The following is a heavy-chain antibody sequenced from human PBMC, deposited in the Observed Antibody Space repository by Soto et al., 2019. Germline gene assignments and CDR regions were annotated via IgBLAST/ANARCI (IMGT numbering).Heavy chain of an antibody. Sequence: SETLSLTCTVSGGSISSGDSYWSWIRQHPGKGLEWIGYIYHTGSTYYHPSLKSRVTISVDTSKNQFSLDLTSVTAAGTAVYYCARRLFGIRGYYFDFWGQGALVTVSS. V-gene: IGHV4-31*03. CDR2: IYHTGST. CDR1: GGSISSGDSY. CDR3: ARRLFGIRGYYFDF. D-gene: IGHD3-3*01. J-gene: IGHJ4*02.